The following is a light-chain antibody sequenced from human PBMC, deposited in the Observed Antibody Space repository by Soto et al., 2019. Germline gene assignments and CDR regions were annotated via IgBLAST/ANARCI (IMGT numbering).Light chain of an antibody. Sequence: DIQMTQSPSSVSASVGDRVTITCRASQGIGSWLAWYQQKPGKAPKLLLYAASNLQSGVPSRFSGSGSGTDFSLTISSLQPADFATYYCQQANSLPYTFGQGTKVEIK. CDR3: QQANSLPYT. CDR2: AAS. CDR1: QGIGSW. J-gene: IGKJ2*01. V-gene: IGKV1-12*01.